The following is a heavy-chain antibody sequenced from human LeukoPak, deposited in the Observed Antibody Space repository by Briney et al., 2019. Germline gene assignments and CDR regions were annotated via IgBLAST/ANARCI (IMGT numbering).Heavy chain of an antibody. CDR3: AREDGDYTFSFDY. CDR1: GFTFSSYA. D-gene: IGHD4-17*01. CDR2: ISYDGSNK. Sequence: PGGSLRLSCAASGFTFSSYAMHWVRQAPGKGLEWVAVISYDGSNKYYADSVKGRFTISRDNSKNTLYLQMNSLRAEDTAVYYCAREDGDYTFSFDYWGQGTLVTVSS. J-gene: IGHJ4*02. V-gene: IGHV3-30-3*01.